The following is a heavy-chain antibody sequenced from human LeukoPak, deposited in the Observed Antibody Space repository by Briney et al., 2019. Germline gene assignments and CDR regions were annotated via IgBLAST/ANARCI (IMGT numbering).Heavy chain of an antibody. CDR3: TTAAHYYGSGSYYNPY. J-gene: IGHJ4*02. CDR1: GFIFSSYG. D-gene: IGHD3-10*01. V-gene: IGHV3-30*03. CDR2: ISHDGSNK. Sequence: GGSLRLSCVASGFIFSSYGMHWVRQAPGKGLEWVAVISHDGSNKDYADSVKGRFTISRDSPKNTLYLQMNSLKTEDTAVYYCTTAAHYYGSGSYYNPYWGQGTLVTVSS.